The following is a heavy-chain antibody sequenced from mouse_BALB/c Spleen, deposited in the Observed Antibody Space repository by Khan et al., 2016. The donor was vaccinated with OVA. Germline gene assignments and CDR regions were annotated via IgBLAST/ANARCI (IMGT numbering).Heavy chain of an antibody. CDR2: INPYNGGT. Sequence: VQLKESGPDLVKPGASVKISCKASGYSFTGYYIHWVKQSHGKSLEWIGRINPYNGGTSYNQKFKGKAILTVDKSSNTAYMELRSLTSEDSAVDSCAIYHVYFDVWGEGTTVTVSS. V-gene: IGHV1-26*01. CDR1: GYSFTGYY. J-gene: IGHJ1*01. CDR3: AIYHVYFDV.